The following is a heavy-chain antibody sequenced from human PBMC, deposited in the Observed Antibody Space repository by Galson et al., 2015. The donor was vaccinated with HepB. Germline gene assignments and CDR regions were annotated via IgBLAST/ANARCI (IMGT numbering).Heavy chain of an antibody. D-gene: IGHD2-2*01. CDR1: GFTFSGSA. Sequence: SLRLSCAASGFTFSGSAMHWVRQASGKGLEWVGRIRSKANSYATAYAASVKGRFTISRDDSKNTAYLQMNSLKTEDTAVYFCTRRYCSSTSCYAGYNWFDPCGQGTLVTVSS. J-gene: IGHJ5*02. CDR2: IRSKANSYAT. CDR3: TRRYCSSTSCYAGYNWFDP. V-gene: IGHV3-73*01.